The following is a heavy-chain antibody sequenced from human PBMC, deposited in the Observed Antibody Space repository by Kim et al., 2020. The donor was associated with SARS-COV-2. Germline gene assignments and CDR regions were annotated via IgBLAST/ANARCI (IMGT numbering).Heavy chain of an antibody. CDR1: GYTFTDYY. CDR2: SNPNGGST. Sequence: ASVKVSCKASGYTFTDYYMHWVRQAPGQGLEWLGISNPNGGSTPYAPQFQGRISMTGDTSTSTVYLELSSLGSEDTAVYYCARGGPVFRYFDWLSDWGQGTLVTVSS. CDR3: ARGGPVFRYFDWLSD. J-gene: IGHJ4*02. V-gene: IGHV1-46*01. D-gene: IGHD3-9*01.